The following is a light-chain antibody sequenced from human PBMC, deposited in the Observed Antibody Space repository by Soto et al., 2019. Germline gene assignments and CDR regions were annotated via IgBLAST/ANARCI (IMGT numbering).Light chain of an antibody. CDR2: AAS. V-gene: IGKV1-27*01. CDR1: QAIYNY. Sequence: DIQMTQSPSSLSASVGDRVTITCRASQAIYNYLAWYQQTPGKVPTLLISAASTLQSGVPSRFSGSGSGTDFTLTISSLQPEDVATYYCQKFSAVPTFGGGTKVE. CDR3: QKFSAVPT. J-gene: IGKJ4*01.